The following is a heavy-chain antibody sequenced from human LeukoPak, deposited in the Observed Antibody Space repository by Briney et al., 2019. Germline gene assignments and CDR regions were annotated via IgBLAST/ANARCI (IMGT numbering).Heavy chain of an antibody. V-gene: IGHV3-7*02. D-gene: IGHD5-12*01. J-gene: IGHJ4*02. CDR1: GYTFSNYW. CDR2: INQDGIEK. CDR3: ARPYDSNRDHSGYGY. Sequence: PGGSLRLSCATSGYTFSNYWMSWVRQAPGKGLEWVANINQDGIEKYYVGSVKGRFTVSRDNAKNSVYLEMNSLRAEDTAVYYCARPYDSNRDHSGYGYWGRGTLVTVSS.